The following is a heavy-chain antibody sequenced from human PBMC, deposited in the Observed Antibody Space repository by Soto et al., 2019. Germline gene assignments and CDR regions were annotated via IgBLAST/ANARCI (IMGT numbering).Heavy chain of an antibody. CDR1: GYSFTSLY. D-gene: IGHD1-26*01. V-gene: IGHV1-8*01. Sequence: ASVKVSCKASGYSFTSLYINWVRQTAGQGLEWMGWMQPSTGRTGYAQKFQGRVTMTRDTSINTAYMELTTLTSDDTAFYYCARGVSAGVDDWRQGTLVIVSS. CDR3: ARGVSAGVDD. CDR2: MQPSTGRT. J-gene: IGHJ4*02.